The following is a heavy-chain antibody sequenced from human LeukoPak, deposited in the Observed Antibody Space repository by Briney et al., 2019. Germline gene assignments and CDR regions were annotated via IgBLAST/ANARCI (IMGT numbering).Heavy chain of an antibody. CDR3: ARRSGTYPAFDI. CDR1: GGSISSSSYY. D-gene: IGHD1-26*01. CDR2: FYYTGST. J-gene: IGHJ3*02. V-gene: IGHV4-39*01. Sequence: SETLSLTCTVSGGSISSSSYYWGWIRQPPGKGLEWIGSFYYTGSTFYSPSLKSRVTISGDTSKNQFSLKLSSVTPADTAVYYCARRSGTYPAFDIWGQGTMVTVSS.